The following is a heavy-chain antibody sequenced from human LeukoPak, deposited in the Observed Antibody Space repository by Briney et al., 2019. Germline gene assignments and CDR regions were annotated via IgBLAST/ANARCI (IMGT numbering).Heavy chain of an antibody. D-gene: IGHD3-10*01. J-gene: IGHJ5*02. V-gene: IGHV1-46*01. CDR1: GYTFTGYY. CDR3: ARVYGSGSYYPNGNWFDP. CDR2: INPSGGST. Sequence: ASVKVSCKASGYTFTGYYMHWVRQAPGQGLEWMGIINPSGGSTSYAQKFQGRVTMTRDTSTSAVYMELSSLRSEDTAVYYCARVYGSGSYYPNGNWFDPWGQGTLVTVSS.